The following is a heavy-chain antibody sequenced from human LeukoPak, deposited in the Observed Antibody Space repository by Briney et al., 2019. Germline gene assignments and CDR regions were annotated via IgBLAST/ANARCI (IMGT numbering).Heavy chain of an antibody. J-gene: IGHJ4*02. CDR3: ARDSFSSYCSSTSCSSFDY. Sequence: SETLSLTCTVSGGSISSSSYYWGWIRQPPGKGLEWIGSIYYSGSTYYNPSLKSRVTISVDTSKNQFSLKLSSVTAAGTAVYYCARDSFSSYCSSTSCSSFDYWGQGTLVIVSS. CDR1: GGSISSSSYY. CDR2: IYYSGST. V-gene: IGHV4-39*07. D-gene: IGHD2-2*01.